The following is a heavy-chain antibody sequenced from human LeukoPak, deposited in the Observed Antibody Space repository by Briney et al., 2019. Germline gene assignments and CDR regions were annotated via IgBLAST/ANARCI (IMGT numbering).Heavy chain of an antibody. J-gene: IGHJ4*02. V-gene: IGHV3-74*01. CDR3: AKDLSGAHDY. CDR1: GFAFSSNW. Sequence: PGGSLRLSCAASGFAFSSNWMHWVRQTPGKGLVWVSRINSGGSGTSYADSVEGRFTISRDNAKNTLYLQMNSLRAEDTAVYYCAKDLSGAHDYWGQGTVVTVSS. D-gene: IGHD2-15*01. CDR2: INSGGSGT.